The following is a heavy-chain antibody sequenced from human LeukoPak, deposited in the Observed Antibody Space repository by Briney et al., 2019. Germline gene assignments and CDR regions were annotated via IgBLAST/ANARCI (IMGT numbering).Heavy chain of an antibody. V-gene: IGHV3-23*01. CDR1: GFTFSSYA. CDR3: ARDTYYYGSGSYYPNARLDY. Sequence: GGSLRLSCAASGFTFSSYAMSWVRQAPGKGLEWVSAISGSGGSTYYADSVKGRFTISRDNSKNTLYLQMNSLRAEDTAVYYCARDTYYYGSGSYYPNARLDYWGQGTLVTVSS. J-gene: IGHJ4*02. CDR2: ISGSGGST. D-gene: IGHD3-10*01.